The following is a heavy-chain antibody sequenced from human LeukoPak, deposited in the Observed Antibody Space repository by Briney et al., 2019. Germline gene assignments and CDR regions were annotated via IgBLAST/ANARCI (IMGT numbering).Heavy chain of an antibody. CDR2: IWYDGSHE. CDR3: ARDYYYDSSSYYYYFDY. J-gene: IGHJ4*02. D-gene: IGHD3-22*01. V-gene: IGHV3-33*08. CDR1: GFTFSSYG. Sequence: GGSLRLSCVASGFTFSSYGMHWVRQAPGKGLEWVAVIWYDGSHENYADSVKGRFTISRDNSKNTLYLQMNSLRAEDTAVYYCARDYYYDSSSYYYYFDYWGQGTLVIVSS.